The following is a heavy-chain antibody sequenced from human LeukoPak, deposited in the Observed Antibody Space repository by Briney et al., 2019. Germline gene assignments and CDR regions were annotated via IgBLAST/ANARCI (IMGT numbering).Heavy chain of an antibody. J-gene: IGHJ4*02. V-gene: IGHV3-11*04. D-gene: IGHD3-22*01. Sequence: PGGSLRLSCAASGLTFSDYYMTWIRQAPGKGMEWVAYISSSGSTRYSADSVKGRFTVSRDNAKNSLFLHMNSLRAEDTAIYYCAIQITMIVVVPYFDYWGQGTLVTVSS. CDR2: ISSSGSTR. CDR3: AIQITMIVVVPYFDY. CDR1: GLTFSDYY.